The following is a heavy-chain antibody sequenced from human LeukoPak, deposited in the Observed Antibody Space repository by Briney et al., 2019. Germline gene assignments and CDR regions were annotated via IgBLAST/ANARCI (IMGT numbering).Heavy chain of an antibody. CDR2: IWYDGSNK. Sequence: GGSLRLSFAASGFTFSSYGVHWVRQAPGKGLEWVAVIWYDGSNKYYADSVKGRFTISRDNSKNTLYLQMNSLRAEDTAVYYCARGERGWFDPWGQGTLVTVSS. D-gene: IGHD1-26*01. J-gene: IGHJ5*02. CDR3: ARGERGWFDP. V-gene: IGHV3-33*01. CDR1: GFTFSSYG.